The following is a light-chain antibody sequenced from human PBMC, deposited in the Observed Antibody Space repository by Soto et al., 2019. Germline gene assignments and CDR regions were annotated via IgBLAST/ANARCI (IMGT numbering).Light chain of an antibody. CDR3: QQGSTTPIT. V-gene: IGKV3-20*01. CDR1: QSVAGTY. Sequence: EIVLTQSPGTLSLSPGERATLSCRASQSVAGTYLVWYQQKPGQAPRLLIYRASSRATGIPDRFSGSGSGTDFTLTISSLQPEDFSTYYCQQGSTTPITFGLGTRLEIK. CDR2: RAS. J-gene: IGKJ5*01.